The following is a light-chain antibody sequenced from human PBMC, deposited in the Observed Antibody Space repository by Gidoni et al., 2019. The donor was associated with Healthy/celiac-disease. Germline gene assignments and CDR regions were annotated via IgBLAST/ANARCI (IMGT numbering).Light chain of an antibody. CDR1: QSISSY. Sequence: DIQMTQSPSSLSASVGDRVTITCRASQSISSYLNWYQQKPGKAPKLLIYAASSLQSGVPSRFSGSGSGTDFTLTISSLQPEDFATYYCQQSYSTPPNFXPXTKVDIK. J-gene: IGKJ3*01. V-gene: IGKV1-39*01. CDR2: AAS. CDR3: QQSYSTPPN.